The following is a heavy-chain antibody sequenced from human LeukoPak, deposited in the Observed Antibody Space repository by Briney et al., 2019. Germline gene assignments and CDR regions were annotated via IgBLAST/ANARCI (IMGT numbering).Heavy chain of an antibody. CDR1: GFSFSSYS. Sequence: GGSLRLSCEASGFSFSSYSMTWVRQAPGMGLEWVASISSSSTYIYYADSVKGRFTISRDDAKTSLSLQMNSLRAEDPAVYYCTRDAVPYGLDVWGQGTTVTVSS. CDR3: TRDAVPYGLDV. CDR2: ISSSSTYI. V-gene: IGHV3-21*01. J-gene: IGHJ6*02.